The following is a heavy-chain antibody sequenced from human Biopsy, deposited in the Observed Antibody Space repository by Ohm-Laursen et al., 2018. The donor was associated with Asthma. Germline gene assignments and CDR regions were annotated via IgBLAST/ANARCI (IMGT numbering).Heavy chain of an antibody. CDR3: ARHWDWGSFFDY. D-gene: IGHD7-27*01. J-gene: IGHJ4*02. CDR2: ISYTGSA. Sequence: SQTLSLTCAVSGGSISNSNYYWGWIRQPPGKGLEWMGSISYTGSAYHNPSLKSRVTISVDTSKNHFSLKLSSVTAADTAVYYCARHWDWGSFFDYWGQGTPVTVSS. V-gene: IGHV4-39*01. CDR1: GGSISNSNYY.